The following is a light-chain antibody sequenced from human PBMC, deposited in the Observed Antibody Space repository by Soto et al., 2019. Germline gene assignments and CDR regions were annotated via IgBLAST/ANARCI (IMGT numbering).Light chain of an antibody. CDR2: DSS. CDR1: QSVANY. Sequence: EVVLTQSPATLSLSPGERATLSCRASQSVANYIAWYQKRPGQSPRLLIYDSSNRATGIPARFTGSESGTDFTLTIRSLEPEDFAVYYCQQRGSWPPLTFGGGTKVEIK. V-gene: IGKV3-11*01. J-gene: IGKJ4*01. CDR3: QQRGSWPPLT.